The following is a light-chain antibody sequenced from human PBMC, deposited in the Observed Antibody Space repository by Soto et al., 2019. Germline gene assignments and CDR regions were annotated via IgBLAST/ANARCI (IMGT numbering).Light chain of an antibody. CDR3: QQYGSSPLFT. CDR1: QSVSSSY. V-gene: IGKV3-20*01. CDR2: GAS. J-gene: IGKJ3*01. Sequence: EIVLTQSPGTLSLSPGERATLSCRASQSVSSSYLAWYQQKPGQAPRLLIYGASSRATGIPDRFSGSGSGTDFTLTISRLEPEDFAVYYCQQYGSSPLFTFGPGTTLDIK.